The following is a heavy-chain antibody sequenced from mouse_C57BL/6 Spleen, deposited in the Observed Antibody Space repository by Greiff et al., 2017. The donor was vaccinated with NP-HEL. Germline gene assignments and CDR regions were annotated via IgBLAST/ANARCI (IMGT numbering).Heavy chain of an antibody. CDR2: IHPNSGST. CDR1: GYTFTSYW. CDR3: AREDYYEYDGWGYYAMDY. J-gene: IGHJ4*01. D-gene: IGHD2-4*01. Sequence: VQLQQPGAELVKPGASVKLSCKASGYTFTSYWMHWVKQRPGQGLEWIGMIHPNSGSTNYNEKFKSKATLTVDKSSSTAYMQLSSLTSEDSAVYYGAREDYYEYDGWGYYAMDYWGQGTSVTVSS. V-gene: IGHV1-64*01.